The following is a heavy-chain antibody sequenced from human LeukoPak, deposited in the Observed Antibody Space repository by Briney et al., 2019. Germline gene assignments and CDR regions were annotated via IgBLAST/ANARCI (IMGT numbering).Heavy chain of an antibody. D-gene: IGHD5-12*01. CDR1: GFTFSNVW. V-gene: IGHV3-15*01. CDR2: IRRKTDGETT. J-gene: IGHJ4*02. Sequence: GGSLRLSCAASGFTFSNVWMSWVRQVPGKGLEWVGRIRRKTDGETTDHAAPVKGRFTISRDDSKNTLYLQMNSLKTEDTAVYYCAAVGVATDYFDYWGQGTLVTVSS. CDR3: AAVGVATDYFDY.